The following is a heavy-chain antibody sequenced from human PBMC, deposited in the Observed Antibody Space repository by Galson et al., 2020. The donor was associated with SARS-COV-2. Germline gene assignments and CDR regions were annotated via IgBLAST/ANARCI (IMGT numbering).Heavy chain of an antibody. CDR1: GGSISSYY. J-gene: IGHJ3*02. CDR2: IYYSGST. CDR3: ARHSRAVTLFGGVIIPDALDI. D-gene: IGHD3-3*01. Sequence: SQTLSLTCTVYGGSISSYYWSWNRQTPGKGLEWNGYIYYSGSTNYNPSLKSRVTISVDTSKNQFSLKLSSVTAADTAVYYCARHSRAVTLFGGVIIPDALDIWGQGTLVTVSS. V-gene: IGHV4-59*08.